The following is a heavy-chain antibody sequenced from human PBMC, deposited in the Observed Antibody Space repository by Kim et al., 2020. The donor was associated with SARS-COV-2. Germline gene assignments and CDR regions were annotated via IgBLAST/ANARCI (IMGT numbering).Heavy chain of an antibody. D-gene: IGHD3-10*01. CDR2: IKTDGSQK. CDR3: AADAPYLSGPP. Sequence: GGSLRLSCVASGFDFKTYWMTWVRQAPGKGLEWVANIKTDGSQKSYADSVKGRFNISRNNAENSLHLQMNNLGVDDSAIYYCAADAPYLSGPPWGQRTLV. CDR1: GFDFKTYW. V-gene: IGHV3-7*01. J-gene: IGHJ5*02.